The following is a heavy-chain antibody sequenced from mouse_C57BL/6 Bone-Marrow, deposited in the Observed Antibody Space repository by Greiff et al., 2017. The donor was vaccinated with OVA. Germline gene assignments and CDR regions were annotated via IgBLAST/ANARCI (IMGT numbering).Heavy chain of an antibody. Sequence: EVKLMESGGDLVKPGGSLKLSCAASGFTFSSYGMSWVRQTPDKRLEWVATLSSGGSYTYYPDSVKGRFTISRDNAKNTLYLQMSRLKTEVTAMYYCARGDYYGGYYSAMDYWGEGTSVTVSA. J-gene: IGHJ4*01. D-gene: IGHD1-1*02. CDR1: GFTFSSYG. CDR3: ARGDYYGGYYSAMDY. V-gene: IGHV5-6*01. CDR2: LSSGGSYT.